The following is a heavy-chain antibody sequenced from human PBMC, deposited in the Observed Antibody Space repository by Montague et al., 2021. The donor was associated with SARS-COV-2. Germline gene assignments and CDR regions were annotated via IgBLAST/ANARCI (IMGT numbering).Heavy chain of an antibody. CDR3: ARDKEMIF. D-gene: IGHD2-15*01. CDR2: IYYSVST. V-gene: IGHV4-31*11. CDR1: GGSISSCGYY. J-gene: IGHJ4*02. Sequence: TPSLTCAVSGGSISSCGYYWNWLRQHPEKGLEWIGYIYYSVSTSYNPSLRSRVTISEDTAKNQFSLKLTSVTAADTAVYYCARDKEMIFWGQGILVTVSS.